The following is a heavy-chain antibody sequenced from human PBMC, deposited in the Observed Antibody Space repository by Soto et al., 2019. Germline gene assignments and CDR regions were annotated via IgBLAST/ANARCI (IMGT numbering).Heavy chain of an antibody. CDR2: IDPSDSDT. CDR3: ARHAVHYYDSSGYYHPYAFDI. Sequence: PGESLKISCKASGYTFTKYWIAWLRQMPGKGLELMGRIDPSDSDTRYSPSFQGHVTISTDKSISTAYLQWSSLKASDTAMYYCARHAVHYYDSSGYYHPYAFDIWGQGTMVTVSS. CDR1: GYTFTKYW. V-gene: IGHV5-51*01. J-gene: IGHJ3*02. D-gene: IGHD3-22*01.